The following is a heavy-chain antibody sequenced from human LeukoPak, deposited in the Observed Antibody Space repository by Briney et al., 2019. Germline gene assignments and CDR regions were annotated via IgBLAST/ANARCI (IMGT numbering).Heavy chain of an antibody. Sequence: PGGSLRLSCAASGFTFSSYWMSWVRQAPGKGLEWVANIKQDGSEKYYVDSVKGRFTISRDNAKNSLYLQMNSLRAEDTAVYYCARPSRREDTAFDYWGQGTLVTVSS. CDR3: ARPSRREDTAFDY. CDR1: GFTFSSYW. D-gene: IGHD5-18*01. CDR2: IKQDGSEK. J-gene: IGHJ4*02. V-gene: IGHV3-7*01.